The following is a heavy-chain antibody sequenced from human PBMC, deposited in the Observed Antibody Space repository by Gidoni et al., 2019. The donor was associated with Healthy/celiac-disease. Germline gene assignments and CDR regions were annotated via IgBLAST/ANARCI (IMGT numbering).Heavy chain of an antibody. D-gene: IGHD3-16*02. Sequence: EVQLLESGGGLVQPGGSLLLSCAASGFTFRSYAMSWVRQAPGKGLEWVSAISGSGGSTYYADSVKGRFTISRNNSKNTLYLQMNSLRAEDTAVYYCAKEQLGELSQFDYWGQGTLVTVSS. CDR2: ISGSGGST. J-gene: IGHJ4*02. CDR1: GFTFRSYA. V-gene: IGHV3-23*01. CDR3: AKEQLGELSQFDY.